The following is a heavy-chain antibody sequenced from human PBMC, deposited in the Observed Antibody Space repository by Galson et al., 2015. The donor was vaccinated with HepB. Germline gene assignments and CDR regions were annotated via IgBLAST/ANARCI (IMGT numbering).Heavy chain of an antibody. CDR3: ASYHFYYDSSGYPVVPDY. CDR2: ISSSSYT. CDR1: GFTFSDYY. V-gene: IGHV3-11*06. Sequence: SLRLSCAASGFTFSDYYMRWIRQAPGKGLEWVSYISSSSYTNYADSVKGRFTISRDNAKNSLYLQMNSLRAEDTAVYYCASYHFYYDSSGYPVVPDYWGQGTLVTVSS. D-gene: IGHD3-22*01. J-gene: IGHJ4*02.